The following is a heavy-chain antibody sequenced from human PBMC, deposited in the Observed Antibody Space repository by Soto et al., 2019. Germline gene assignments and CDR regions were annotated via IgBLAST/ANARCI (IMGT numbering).Heavy chain of an antibody. Sequence: PSQTLSLTCAISGDSVSSNSAAWNWIRQSPSRGLEWLGRTYYRSRWYNDYAVSVKSRITINPDTSKNQFSLQLNSVTPEDTAVCYCARDNHLRHYCYYGMDVWGQGTTVTVSS. V-gene: IGHV6-1*01. CDR3: ARDNHLRHYCYYGMDV. CDR1: GDSVSSNSAA. CDR2: TYYRSRWYN. D-gene: IGHD4-17*01. J-gene: IGHJ6*02.